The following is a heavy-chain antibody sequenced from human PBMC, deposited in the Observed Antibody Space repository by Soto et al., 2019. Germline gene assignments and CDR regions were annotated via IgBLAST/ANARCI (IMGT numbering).Heavy chain of an antibody. Sequence: QVQLVQSGAEVKKPGASVQVSCKASGYTFTSYYMHWVRQAPGQGLEWMGIINPSGGSSYAQKFQGRVTMTRDTSTSTVYMELSSVTSEDTAVYYCARDRIPPKGATGYWYFDLWGRGTLVTVSS. CDR3: ARDRIPPKGATGYWYFDL. V-gene: IGHV1-46*03. D-gene: IGHD1-1*01. CDR2: INPSGGS. CDR1: GYTFTSYY. J-gene: IGHJ2*01.